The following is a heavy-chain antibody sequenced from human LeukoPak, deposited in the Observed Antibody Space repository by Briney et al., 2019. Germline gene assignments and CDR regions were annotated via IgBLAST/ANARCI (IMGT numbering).Heavy chain of an antibody. CDR2: ISYDGSNK. D-gene: IGHD4-17*01. CDR3: ARGDTVTEGGDY. Sequence: GGSLRLSCAASGFTFSSYAMHWVRQAPGKGLEWVAVISYDGSNKYYADSVKGRFTISRDNSKNTLYLQMNSLRAEDTAMYYCARGDTVTEGGDYWGQGTLVTVSS. V-gene: IGHV3-30-3*01. CDR1: GFTFSSYA. J-gene: IGHJ4*02.